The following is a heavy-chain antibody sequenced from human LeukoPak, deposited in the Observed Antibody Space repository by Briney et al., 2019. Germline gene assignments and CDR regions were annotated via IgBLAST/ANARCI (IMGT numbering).Heavy chain of an antibody. CDR3: APYYYDSSGYIHNWFDP. CDR1: GYTLTELS. J-gene: IGHJ5*02. CDR2: FDPEDGET. Sequence: GASVKVSCKVSGYTLTELSMHWVRQAPGKGLEWMGGFDPEDGETIYAQKFQGRVTMTEDTSTDTACMELSSLRSEDTAVYYCAPYYYDSSGYIHNWFDPWGQGTLVTVSS. V-gene: IGHV1-24*01. D-gene: IGHD3-22*01.